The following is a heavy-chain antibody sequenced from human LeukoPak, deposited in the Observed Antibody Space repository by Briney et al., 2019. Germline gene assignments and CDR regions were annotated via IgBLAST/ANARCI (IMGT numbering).Heavy chain of an antibody. CDR1: GGTFSSYA. Sequence: APVKVSCKASGGTFSSYAISWVRQAPGQGLEWMGGIIPIFGTANYAQKFQGRVTITADESTSTAYIELSSLRSEDTAVYYCARDRDIVVVPAAIGRYFQHWGQGTLVTVSS. CDR2: IIPIFGTA. J-gene: IGHJ1*01. V-gene: IGHV1-69*13. CDR3: ARDRDIVVVPAAIGRYFQH. D-gene: IGHD2-2*02.